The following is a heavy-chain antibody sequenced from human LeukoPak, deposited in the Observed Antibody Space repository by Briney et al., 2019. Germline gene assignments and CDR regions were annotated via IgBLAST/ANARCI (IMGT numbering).Heavy chain of an antibody. Sequence: PSETLSLTCAVYGGSFSGYYWSWIRQPPGKGLEWIGEINHSGSTNYNPSLKSRVTISVDTSKNQFSLKLSSVTAADTAVYYCARDRAVDTAMVTEDYYYYYMDVWGKGTTVTVSS. J-gene: IGHJ6*03. V-gene: IGHV4-34*01. CDR2: INHSGST. CDR3: ARDRAVDTAMVTEDYYYYYMDV. D-gene: IGHD5-18*01. CDR1: GGSFSGYY.